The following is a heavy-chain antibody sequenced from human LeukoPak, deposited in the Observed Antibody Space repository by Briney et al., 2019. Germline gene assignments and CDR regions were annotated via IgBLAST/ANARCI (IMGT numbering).Heavy chain of an antibody. V-gene: IGHV3-53*01. D-gene: IGHD1-26*01. CDR1: GFTVSSNY. CDR2: IYSGGST. CDR3: ARERSGSYEDYYYYYMDV. Sequence: PGGSLRLSCAASGFTVSSNYMSWVRQAPGKGLEWVSVIYSGGSTYYADSVKGRFTISRDNSKNTLYLQMNSLRAEDTALYYCARERSGSYEDYYYYYMDVWGKGTTVTVSS. J-gene: IGHJ6*03.